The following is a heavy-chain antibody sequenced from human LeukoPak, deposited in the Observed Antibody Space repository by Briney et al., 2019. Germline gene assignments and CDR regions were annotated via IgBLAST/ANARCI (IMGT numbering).Heavy chain of an antibody. CDR2: IYYSGST. V-gene: IGHV4-39*01. CDR1: GGSISSSSYY. J-gene: IGHJ4*02. Sequence: SETLSLTCTVSGGSISSSSYYWGWIRQPPGKGLEWIGSIYYSGSTYYNPSLKSRVTISVDTSKNQFSLKPSSVTAADTAVYYCATQETVALFDYWGQGTLVTVSS. CDR3: ATQETVALFDY. D-gene: IGHD4-23*01.